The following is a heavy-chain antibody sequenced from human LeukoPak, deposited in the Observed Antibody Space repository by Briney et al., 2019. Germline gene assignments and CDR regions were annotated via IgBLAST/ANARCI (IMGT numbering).Heavy chain of an antibody. CDR3: ANLPRGDY. D-gene: IGHD3-10*01. CDR2: IYSGGNT. J-gene: IGHJ4*02. V-gene: IGHV3-53*01. Sequence: PGGSLRLSCAASRFTVSHNYMSWVRQAPGKGLEWVSVIYSGGNTYYADFVKGRFTISRDNSKNTLYLQINSLTAEDTAVYYCANLPRGDYWRLGTLVTVSS. CDR1: RFTVSHNY.